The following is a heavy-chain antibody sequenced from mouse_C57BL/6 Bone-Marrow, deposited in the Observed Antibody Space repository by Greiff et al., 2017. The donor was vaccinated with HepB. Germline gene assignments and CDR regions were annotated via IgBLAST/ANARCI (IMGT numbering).Heavy chain of an antibody. CDR2: INPNNGGT. CDR1: GYTFTDYN. D-gene: IGHD2-3*01. J-gene: IGHJ3*01. V-gene: IGHV1-18*01. CDR3: ARRGDGYYGFAY. Sequence: EVQLVESGPELVKPGASVKIPCKASGYTFTDYNMDWVKQSHGKSLEWIGDINPNNGGTIYNQKFKGKATLTVDKSSSTAYMELRSLTSEVTAVYYCARRGDGYYGFAYWGQGTLVTVSA.